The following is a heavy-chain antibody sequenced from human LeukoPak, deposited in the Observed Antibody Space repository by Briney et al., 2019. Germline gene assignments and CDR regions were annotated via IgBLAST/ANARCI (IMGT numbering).Heavy chain of an antibody. D-gene: IGHD3-22*01. J-gene: IGHJ4*02. CDR2: ISGSGGST. Sequence: GGSLRLSCAASGFTFSSYAMSWVRQAPGKGLEWVSAISGSGGSTYYADSVKGRFTISRDNSKNTLYLQMSSLRAEDTAVYYCAKAGQYYYDSSGYRRRSYYFDYWGQGTLVTVSS. V-gene: IGHV3-23*01. CDR3: AKAGQYYYDSSGYRRRSYYFDY. CDR1: GFTFSSYA.